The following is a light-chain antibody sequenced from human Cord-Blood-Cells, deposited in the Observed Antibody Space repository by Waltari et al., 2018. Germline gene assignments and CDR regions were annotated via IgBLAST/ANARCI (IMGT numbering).Light chain of an antibody. CDR1: SSDVGSYDL. Sequence: QSALTQPASVSGSPGQSITISCTGTSSDVGSYDLVSWYQQHPGKAPKLMIYEVSKRPSVVSNRFACSKSGNTASRTSSGLQAEDEADYYCCSYAGSSTFYVFGTGTKVTVL. CDR3: CSYAGSSTFYV. V-gene: IGLV2-23*02. J-gene: IGLJ1*01. CDR2: EVS.